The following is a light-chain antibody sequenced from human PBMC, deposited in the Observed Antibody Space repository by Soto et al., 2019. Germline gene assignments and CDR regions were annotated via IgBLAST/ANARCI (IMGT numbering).Light chain of an antibody. CDR3: QQYNNWWT. CDR2: GAS. CDR1: QSVSSN. Sequence: EIVMTQSPATLSVSPGERATLSCRASQSVSSNLAWYQQQPGQAPRLLISGASTRATGIPARFSGSGSGTEFTLTISSLQSEDFAVYYCQQYNNWWTFGQGTKVEIK. V-gene: IGKV3-15*01. J-gene: IGKJ1*01.